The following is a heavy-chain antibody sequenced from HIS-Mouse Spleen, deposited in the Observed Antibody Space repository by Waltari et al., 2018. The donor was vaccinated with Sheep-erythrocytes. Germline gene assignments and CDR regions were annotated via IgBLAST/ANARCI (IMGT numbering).Heavy chain of an antibody. D-gene: IGHD1-26*01. Sequence: EVQLVESGGGLVKPGGSLRLSCAASGVIFSSYSRNWVRQAPGNGLEWVSSISSSISYIYYADSVKGRFTLSRDNAKNSLYLQMNSLRAEDTAVYYCARVASGATFDYWGQGTLVTVSS. J-gene: IGHJ4*02. CDR2: ISSSISYI. CDR1: GVIFSSYS. V-gene: IGHV3-21*01. CDR3: ARVASGATFDY.